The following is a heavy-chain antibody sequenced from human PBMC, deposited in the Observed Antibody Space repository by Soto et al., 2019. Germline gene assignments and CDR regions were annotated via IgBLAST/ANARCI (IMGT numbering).Heavy chain of an antibody. J-gene: IGHJ4*02. Sequence: HPGGSLRLSCAASGFTFSSHWMHWVRQAPGKGLVWVSRINSDGSSTSYADSVKGRFTISRDNAKNTLYLQMNSLRAEDTAVYYCARVALSYSSGWPCGYWGQGTLVTVSS. D-gene: IGHD6-19*01. V-gene: IGHV3-74*01. CDR2: INSDGSST. CDR3: ARVALSYSSGWPCGY. CDR1: GFTFSSHW.